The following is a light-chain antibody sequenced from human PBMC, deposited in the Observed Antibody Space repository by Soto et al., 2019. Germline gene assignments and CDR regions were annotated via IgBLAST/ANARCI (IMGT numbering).Light chain of an antibody. V-gene: IGKV2D-29*02. J-gene: IGKJ5*01. Sequence: DVVLTQSPLSLSVTPGQPASVSCRSSQSLLHIAGQTHLFWYLQKPGQSPQLLIYEVSNRFSGVPDRFSGRGSGTDFTLTISRVEAEDVGLYYCFQSTHLPPTFGQGTRLDIK. CDR1: QSLLHIAGQTH. CDR3: FQSTHLPPT. CDR2: EVS.